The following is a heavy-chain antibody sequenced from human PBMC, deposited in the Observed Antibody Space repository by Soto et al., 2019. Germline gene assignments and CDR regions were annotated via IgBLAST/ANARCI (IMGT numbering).Heavy chain of an antibody. CDR3: AKDLTRQLAYWLDP. V-gene: IGHV1-2*02. J-gene: IGHJ5*02. Sequence: ASVKVSCKASGFSFTGYYLRGLRQAPGPGVEWMGWINAHSGGTDYAQKFQGRVTLTRDTSIATAYLTLPSLTSDDTALYYCAKDLTRQLAYWLDPWGQGTQVTVSS. CDR2: INAHSGGT. D-gene: IGHD6-6*01. CDR1: GFSFTGYY.